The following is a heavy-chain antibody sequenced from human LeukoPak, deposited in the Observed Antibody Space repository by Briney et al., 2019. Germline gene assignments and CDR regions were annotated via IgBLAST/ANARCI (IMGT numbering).Heavy chain of an antibody. CDR2: INPNSGGT. CDR3: AREAGVVGTTDFDY. V-gene: IGHV1-2*02. J-gene: IGHJ4*02. CDR1: GYTFTGYY. Sequence: ASVKVSCKASGYTFTGYYMHWVRQAPGQGPEWMGWINPNSGGTNYAQKFQGRVTMTRDTSISTAYVELSRLTSDDTAVYYCAREAGVVGTTDFDYWGQGTLVTVSS. D-gene: IGHD1-14*01.